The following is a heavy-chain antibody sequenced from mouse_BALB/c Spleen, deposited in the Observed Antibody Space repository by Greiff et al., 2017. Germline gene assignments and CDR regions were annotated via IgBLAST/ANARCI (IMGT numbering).Heavy chain of an antibody. CDR3: ARTRAPAYYRYEGAMDY. V-gene: IGHV2-2*02. Sequence: QVQLQQSGPGLVQPSQSLSITCTVSGFSLTSYGVHWVRQSPGKGLEWLGVIWSGGSTDYNAAFISRLSISKDNSKSQVFFKMNSLQANDTAIYYCARTRAPAYYRYEGAMDYWGQGTSVTVSA. CDR2: IWSGGST. CDR1: GFSLTSYG. J-gene: IGHJ4*01. D-gene: IGHD2-14*01.